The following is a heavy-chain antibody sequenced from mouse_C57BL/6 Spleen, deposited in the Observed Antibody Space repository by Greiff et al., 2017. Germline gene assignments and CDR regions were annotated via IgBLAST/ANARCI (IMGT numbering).Heavy chain of an antibody. CDR3: ARSPPYYDYAPFAY. D-gene: IGHD2-4*01. CDR2: IYPGSGNT. V-gene: IGHV1-66*01. Sequence: QVQLQQSGPELVKPGASVKISCKASGYSFTSYYIHWVKQRPGQGLEWIGWIYPGSGNTKYNEKFKGKATLTADTSSSTAYMQLSSLTSEDSAVYYCARSPPYYDYAPFAYWGQGTLVTVSA. J-gene: IGHJ3*01. CDR1: GYSFTSYY.